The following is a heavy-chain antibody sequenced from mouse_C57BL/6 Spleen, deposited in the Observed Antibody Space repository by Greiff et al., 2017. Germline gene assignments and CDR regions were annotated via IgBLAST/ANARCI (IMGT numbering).Heavy chain of an antibody. Sequence: QVQLQQPGAELVMPGASVKLSCKASGYTFTSYWMHWVKQRPGQGLEWIGEIDPSDSYTNYNQKFKGKSTLTVDNSSSTAYMQLSSLTSEDGAVYYCARWGYAAWFAYWGQGTLVTVSA. CDR2: IDPSDSYT. CDR1: GYTFTSYW. D-gene: IGHD2-2*01. V-gene: IGHV1-69*01. J-gene: IGHJ3*01. CDR3: ARWGYAAWFAY.